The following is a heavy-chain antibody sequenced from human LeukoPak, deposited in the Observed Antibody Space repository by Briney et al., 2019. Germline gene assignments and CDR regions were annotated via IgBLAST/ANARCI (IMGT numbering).Heavy chain of an antibody. CDR3: ARDYYGSGSLRYFDL. CDR2: INHSGST. D-gene: IGHD3-10*01. J-gene: IGHJ2*01. CDR1: GGSFSGYC. Sequence: SETLSLTCSVYGGSFSGYCWSWIRQPPGKGLEWIGEINHSGSTNYNPSLKTRVTISLDTSKNQFSLKLSSVTAADTAVYYCARDYYGSGSLRYFDLWGRGTLVTVSS. V-gene: IGHV4-34*01.